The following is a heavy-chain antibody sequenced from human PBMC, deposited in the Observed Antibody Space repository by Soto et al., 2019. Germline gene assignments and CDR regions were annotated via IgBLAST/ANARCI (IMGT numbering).Heavy chain of an antibody. CDR1: GFTFSSYG. CDR2: IWYDGSNK. CDR3: ARVGYCSSTSCYRYGMDV. V-gene: IGHV3-33*01. D-gene: IGHD2-2*01. J-gene: IGHJ6*02. Sequence: GGSLRLSCAASGFTFSSYGMHWVRQAPGKGLEWVAVIWYDGSNKYYADSVKGRFTISRDNSKNTLYLQMNSLRAEDTAVYYCARVGYCSSTSCYRYGMDVWGQGTTVTAP.